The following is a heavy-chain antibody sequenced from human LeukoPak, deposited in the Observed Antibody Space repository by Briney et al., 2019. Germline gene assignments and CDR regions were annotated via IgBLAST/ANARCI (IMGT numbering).Heavy chain of an antibody. D-gene: IGHD3-3*01. Sequence: PGGSLRLSCAASGFTFSDYYMSWIRQAPGKGLEWVSYISSSGSTIYYADSVKGRFTTSRDNAKNSLYLRMNSLRAEDTAVYYCARESFSPVYYYYYGMDVWGQGTTVTVSS. CDR2: ISSSGSTI. CDR1: GFTFSDYY. J-gene: IGHJ6*02. V-gene: IGHV3-11*01. CDR3: ARESFSPVYYYYYGMDV.